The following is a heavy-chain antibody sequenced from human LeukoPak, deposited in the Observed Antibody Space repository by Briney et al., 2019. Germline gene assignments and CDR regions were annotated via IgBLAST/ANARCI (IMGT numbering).Heavy chain of an antibody. CDR1: GFIFNNYI. D-gene: IGHD2-15*01. Sequence: GGSLRLSCAVSGFIFNNYIMNWVRQAPGKGLEWVAYISSRSTYTNYADSVKGRFTLSRDNARNSLYLQMDSLRAEDTAIYYCARDLGSWSFDYWGQGTLVTVSS. CDR3: ARDLGSWSFDY. CDR2: ISSRSTYT. V-gene: IGHV3-21*05. J-gene: IGHJ4*02.